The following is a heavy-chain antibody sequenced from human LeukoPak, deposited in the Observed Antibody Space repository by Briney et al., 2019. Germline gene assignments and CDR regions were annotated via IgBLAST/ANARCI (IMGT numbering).Heavy chain of an antibody. CDR1: GYTFTNYA. CDR2: INTNTGNP. D-gene: IGHD7-27*01. Sequence: GASVKVSCKASGYTFTNYAINWVRQAPGQGLEWMGWINTNTGNPTYAQGFTGRFVFSLDTSVSTAFLQISSLKAEDTAVYYCAGESKLGPSDVFDIWGQGTMVTVSS. V-gene: IGHV7-4-1*02. J-gene: IGHJ3*02. CDR3: AGESKLGPSDVFDI.